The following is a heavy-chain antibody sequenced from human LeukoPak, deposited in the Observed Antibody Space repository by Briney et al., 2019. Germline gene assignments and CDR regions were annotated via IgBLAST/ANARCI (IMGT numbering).Heavy chain of an antibody. D-gene: IGHD3-16*02. CDR3: ATVMITFGGVIVPDLDAFDI. J-gene: IGHJ3*02. Sequence: SETLSLTCAVYGGSFSGYYWSWIRQPPGKGREWIGEIKHSGSTYYHPSLKSRVTISLDKSQNQFSLKLSSVTAADTAVYYCATVMITFGGVIVPDLDAFDIWGRGTMVTASS. CDR2: IKHSGST. CDR1: GGSFSGYY. V-gene: IGHV4-34*01.